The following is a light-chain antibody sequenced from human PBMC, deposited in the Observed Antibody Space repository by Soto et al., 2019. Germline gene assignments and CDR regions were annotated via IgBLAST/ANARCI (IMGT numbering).Light chain of an antibody. CDR2: NAY. Sequence: EIVLTQSPGTLSLSPGERATLSCRASQSVTNNYLAWYQQKPGQAPRLLIYNAYIRATGIPDRFSGSGSGTDFTLTISRLEPEDFAVYYCHQCSYSPLTFGGGTKVEIK. CDR1: QSVTNNY. J-gene: IGKJ4*01. CDR3: HQCSYSPLT. V-gene: IGKV3-20*01.